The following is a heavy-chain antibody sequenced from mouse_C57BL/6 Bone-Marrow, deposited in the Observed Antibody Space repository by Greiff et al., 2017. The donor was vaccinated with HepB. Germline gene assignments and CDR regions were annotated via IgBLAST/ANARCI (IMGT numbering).Heavy chain of an antibody. J-gene: IGHJ3*01. CDR1: GFSLTSYG. V-gene: IGHV2-5*01. CDR3: AKNDADYCGCWFAY. Sequence: QVHVKQSGPGLVQPSQSLSITCTVSGFSLTSYGVHWVRQSPGKGLEWLGVIWSGGSTDYNAAFMSRLSITKDNSKSQVFFKMNSLQADDTAIYYCAKNDADYCGCWFAYWGQGTLVTVSA. D-gene: IGHD1-1*01. CDR2: IWSGGST.